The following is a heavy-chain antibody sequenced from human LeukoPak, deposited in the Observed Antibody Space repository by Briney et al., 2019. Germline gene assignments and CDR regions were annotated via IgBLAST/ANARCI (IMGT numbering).Heavy chain of an antibody. V-gene: IGHV6-1*01. J-gene: IGHJ4*02. CDR1: GDSVSSNSAA. CDR2: TYYRSKWYN. Sequence: SPTLSLTCAISGDSVSSNSAAWNWLRQSPSRGLEWLGRTYYRSKWYNDYAVSVKSRITINPDTSKNQFSLQLNSVTPEDTAVYYCARDYDFWSGYYFFFDYWGQGTLVTVSS. CDR3: ARDYDFWSGYYFFFDY. D-gene: IGHD3-3*01.